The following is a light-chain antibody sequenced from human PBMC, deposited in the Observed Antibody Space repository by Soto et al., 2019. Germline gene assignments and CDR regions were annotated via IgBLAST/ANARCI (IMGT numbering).Light chain of an antibody. V-gene: IGKV1-5*01. CDR3: QQYNSYPWT. J-gene: IGKJ1*01. CDR1: QRISSW. Sequence: DIQMTQSPPTLSASVGDRITITCRASQRISSWLAWYQQKPGKAPKLLIYDASSLESGVPSRFSGSGSGTEFTLTISSXQPDDFATYYCQQYNSYPWTCGQGTKVDIK. CDR2: DAS.